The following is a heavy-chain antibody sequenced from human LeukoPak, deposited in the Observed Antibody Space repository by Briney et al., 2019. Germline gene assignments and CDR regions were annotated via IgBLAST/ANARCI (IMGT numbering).Heavy chain of an antibody. CDR1: GASISSSSYY. J-gene: IGHJ4*02. V-gene: IGHV4-39*01. CDR2: LSYSGST. Sequence: SETLSLTCTVSGASISSSSYYWGWIRQSPGKGLEWIGSLSYSGSTYYNSSLKSRLTMSVDTSKNQFSLKLRYVTAADTAVYYCARLTYSSGCADYWGQGTLVTVSS. CDR3: ARLTYSSGCADY. D-gene: IGHD6-19*01.